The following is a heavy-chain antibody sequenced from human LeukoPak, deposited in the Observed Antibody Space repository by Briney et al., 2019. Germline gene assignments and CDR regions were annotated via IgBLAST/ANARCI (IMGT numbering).Heavy chain of an antibody. J-gene: IGHJ4*02. V-gene: IGHV4-59*01. CDR2: IYYSGST. CDR1: GGSISSYY. D-gene: IGHD5-18*01. Sequence: SETLSLTCTVSGGSISSYYWSWIRQPPGKGLEWIGYIYYSGSTNYNPSLKSRVTIAVDTSKNQFSLKLSSVTAANTAVYYCAREGIHPKDGFDYWGQGTLVTVSS. CDR3: AREGIHPKDGFDY.